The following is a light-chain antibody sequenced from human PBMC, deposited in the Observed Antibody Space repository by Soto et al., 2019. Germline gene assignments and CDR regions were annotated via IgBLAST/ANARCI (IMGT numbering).Light chain of an antibody. Sequence: QSVLTQPPSASGSPGQSVTISCTGTSSDVGGYNYVSWYQHHPGKAPKLMLYEVNTRPSGVPDRFSGSKSGNTASLTVSGLQAEDEADYYCSSYAHTSVVFGGGTKLTVL. CDR2: EVN. CDR3: SSYAHTSVV. V-gene: IGLV2-8*01. J-gene: IGLJ2*01. CDR1: SSDVGGYNY.